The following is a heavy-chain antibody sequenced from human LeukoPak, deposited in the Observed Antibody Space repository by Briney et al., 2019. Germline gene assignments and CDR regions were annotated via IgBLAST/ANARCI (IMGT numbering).Heavy chain of an antibody. J-gene: IGHJ3*02. Sequence: GGSLRLSCAASGFTFSSSRMHWVRQTPGKGLLWVSYISPDGSTTNYADSVKGRFAISRDSPKNTLYLQLNSLSAEDTAVYYCARNGVASTYDIWGQGTMVTVSS. D-gene: IGHD2-8*01. V-gene: IGHV3-74*01. CDR3: ARNGVASTYDI. CDR2: ISPDGSTT. CDR1: GFTFSSSR.